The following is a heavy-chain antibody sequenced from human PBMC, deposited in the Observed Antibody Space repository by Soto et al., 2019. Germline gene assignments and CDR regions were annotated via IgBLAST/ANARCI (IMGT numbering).Heavy chain of an antibody. CDR2: IGTAGDT. CDR1: GFTFSSYD. V-gene: IGHV3-13*01. Sequence: ESGGGLVQPGGSLRLSCAASGFTFSSYDMHWVRQATGKGLEWVSAIGTAGDTYYPGSVKGRFTISRENAMNSLYLQMNSLRAGDTAVYYCARVGPLGAFDIWGQGTMVTVSS. J-gene: IGHJ3*02. CDR3: ARVGPLGAFDI. D-gene: IGHD7-27*01.